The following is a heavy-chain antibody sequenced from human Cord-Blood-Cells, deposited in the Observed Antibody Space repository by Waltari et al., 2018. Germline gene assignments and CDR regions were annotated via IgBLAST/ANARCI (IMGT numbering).Heavy chain of an antibody. V-gene: IGHV3-30*04. CDR3: ARGGYIAASPDY. Sequence: QVQLVESGGGVVQPGRSLRLSCAASGFTFSSYAMHWVRPAPGKGLEWVAVISYDGSNKYYADSVKGRFTISRDNSKNTLYLQMNSLRAEDTAVYYCARGGYIAASPDYWGQGTLVTVSS. D-gene: IGHD6-6*01. J-gene: IGHJ4*02. CDR1: GFTFSSYA. CDR2: ISYDGSNK.